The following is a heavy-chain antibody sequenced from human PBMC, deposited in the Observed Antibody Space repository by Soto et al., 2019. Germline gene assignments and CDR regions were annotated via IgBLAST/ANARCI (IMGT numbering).Heavy chain of an antibody. CDR3: ARDGPSYSSYGMDV. Sequence: ASVKVYCKASGYTFTGYYMHWVRQAPGQGLEWMGWINASNGNTKYSQKFQGRVTITRDTSASTAYMELSSLRSEDTAVYYCARDGPSYSSYGMDVWGQGTTVTVSS. V-gene: IGHV1-3*01. CDR1: GYTFTGYY. D-gene: IGHD6-13*01. J-gene: IGHJ6*02. CDR2: INASNGNT.